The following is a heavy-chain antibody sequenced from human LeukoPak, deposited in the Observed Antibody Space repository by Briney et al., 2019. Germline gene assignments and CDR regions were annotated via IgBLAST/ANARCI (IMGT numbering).Heavy chain of an antibody. CDR2: INPSGGST. Sequence: ASVKVSCKASGYTFTSYYMHWVRQAPGQGLEWMGIINPSGGSTSYAQKFQGRVTMTRDTSTSTVYMEPSSLRSEDTAVYYCARDVRGGITIFGVVPNWFDPWGQGTLVTVSS. J-gene: IGHJ5*02. V-gene: IGHV1-46*01. CDR1: GYTFTSYY. D-gene: IGHD3-3*01. CDR3: ARDVRGGITIFGVVPNWFDP.